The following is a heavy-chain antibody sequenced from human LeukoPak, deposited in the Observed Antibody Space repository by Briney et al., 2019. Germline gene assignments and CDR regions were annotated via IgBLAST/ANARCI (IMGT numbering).Heavy chain of an antibody. CDR2: ISAYNGNT. Sequence: ASVKVSCKSSGYTFTSYGISWVRQSPGQGLEWMGWISAYNGNTKYTQKLQGRVTMTTDTSTSTDYMELRSLRSDDTAVYYCARGFPPRMYYDSSGYYSYYFDYWGQGTLVTVSS. J-gene: IGHJ4*02. CDR3: ARGFPPRMYYDSSGYYSYYFDY. CDR1: GYTFTSYG. D-gene: IGHD3-22*01. V-gene: IGHV1-18*01.